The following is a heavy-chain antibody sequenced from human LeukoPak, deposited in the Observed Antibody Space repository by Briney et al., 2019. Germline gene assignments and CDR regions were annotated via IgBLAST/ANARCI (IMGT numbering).Heavy chain of an antibody. J-gene: IGHJ4*02. CDR3: ATQERIYDVLTAYYNPKYFFDH. V-gene: IGHV4-59*08. Sequence: PSETLSLTCTVSGGAISSYYWSWIRQSPGKGLEWIGYIYYSGSTNYNPSLKSRVTISVDTSKNQFSLQLSSVTAADTAVYYCATQERIYDVLTAYYNPKYFFDHWSQGTLVTVSS. CDR1: GGAISSYY. CDR2: IYYSGST. D-gene: IGHD3-9*01.